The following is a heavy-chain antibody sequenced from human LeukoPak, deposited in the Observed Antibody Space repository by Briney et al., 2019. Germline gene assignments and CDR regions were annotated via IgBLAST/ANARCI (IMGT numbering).Heavy chain of an antibody. D-gene: IGHD6-6*01. CDR2: ISAYNGNT. V-gene: IGHV1-18*01. CDR3: ARAAQLAVYYYYYMDV. Sequence: ASVKVSCKASGYTFTSYGISWVRPAPGQGLEWMGWISAYNGNTNYAQKLQGRVTMTTDTSTSTAYMELRSLRSDDTAVYYCARAAQLAVYYYYYMDVWGKGTTVTVSS. J-gene: IGHJ6*03. CDR1: GYTFTSYG.